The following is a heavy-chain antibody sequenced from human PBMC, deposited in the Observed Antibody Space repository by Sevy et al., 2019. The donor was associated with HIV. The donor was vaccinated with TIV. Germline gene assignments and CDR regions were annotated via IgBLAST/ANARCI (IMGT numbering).Heavy chain of an antibody. J-gene: IGHJ4*02. CDR1: GFTVSSNY. CDR2: IRQDGNEL. CDR3: ARRYFDL. Sequence: GGSLRLSCAASGFTVSSNYMSWVRQAPGKGLEWVANIRQDGNELYYADSVKGRFTISRDNAKESLFLQMTNLRVEDTAIYYCARRYFDLWGQGTLVTVSS. V-gene: IGHV3-7*01.